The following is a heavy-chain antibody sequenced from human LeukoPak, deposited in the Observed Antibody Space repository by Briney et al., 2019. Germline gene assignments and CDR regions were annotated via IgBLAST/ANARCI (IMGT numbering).Heavy chain of an antibody. D-gene: IGHD6-19*01. V-gene: IGHV4-38-2*02. Sequence: SETLSLTCTVSGYSISSGYYWGWIRQPPGKGLEWIGSIYHSGSTYYNPSLKSRVTISVDTSKNQFSLKLSSVTAADTAVYYCAREVESGWYRNSGYNWFDPWGQGTLVTVSS. J-gene: IGHJ5*02. CDR3: AREVESGWYRNSGYNWFDP. CDR1: GYSISSGYY. CDR2: IYHSGST.